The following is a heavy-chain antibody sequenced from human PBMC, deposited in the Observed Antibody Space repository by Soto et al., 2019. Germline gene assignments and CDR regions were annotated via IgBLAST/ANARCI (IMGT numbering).Heavy chain of an antibody. CDR1: GGSISSSSYY. D-gene: IGHD5-18*01. CDR3: ARHEARRYSYGYWFDP. V-gene: IGHV4-39*01. CDR2: IYYSGST. Sequence: SETLSLTCTVSGGSISSSSYYWGWIRQPPGKGLEWIGSIYYSGSTYYNPSLKSRVTISVDTSKNQFSLKLSSVTAADTAVYYCARHEARRYSYGYWFDPWGQGTLVTVSS. J-gene: IGHJ5*02.